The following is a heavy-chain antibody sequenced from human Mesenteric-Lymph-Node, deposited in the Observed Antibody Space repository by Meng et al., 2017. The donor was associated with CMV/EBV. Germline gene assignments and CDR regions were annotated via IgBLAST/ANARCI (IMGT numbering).Heavy chain of an antibody. CDR3: ARGGDYGSGSYLVF. J-gene: IGHJ4*02. V-gene: IGHV3-20*01. Sequence: FGIIFDDYGMSWVSQAPGGGVEWVYGVNWNGGSTSYADSVKGRFTVSRDNAKNSLYLQMNSLRAEETALYHCARGGDYGSGSYLVFWGQGTLVTVSS. D-gene: IGHD3-10*01. CDR1: GIIFDDYG. CDR2: VNWNGGST.